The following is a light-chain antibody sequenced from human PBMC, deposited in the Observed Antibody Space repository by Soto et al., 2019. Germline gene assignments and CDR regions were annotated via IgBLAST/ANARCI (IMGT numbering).Light chain of an antibody. J-gene: IGLJ3*02. CDR2: EVT. CDR1: SSDVGGYNY. Sequence: QSVLTQPASVSGSPGQSITISCTGTSSDVGGYNYVSWYQQHPGKAPKLMIYEVTNRPSGVSNRFSGSKSGNTASLTISGLQAEDEADYYRSSYTTSSTHRVFGGGTKVTVL. CDR3: SSYTTSSTHRV. V-gene: IGLV2-14*01.